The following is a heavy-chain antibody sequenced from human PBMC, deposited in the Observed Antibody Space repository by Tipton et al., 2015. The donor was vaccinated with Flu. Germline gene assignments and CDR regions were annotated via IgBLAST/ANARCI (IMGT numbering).Heavy chain of an antibody. CDR1: GFAFRRYG. D-gene: IGHD6-19*01. J-gene: IGHJ4*02. CDR2: FSGSGGR. V-gene: IGHV3-23*01. CDR3: AKVIPELVAGLDY. Sequence: GSLRLSCAVSGFAFRRYGMSWVRQAPGKGLEWVAAFSGSGGRYFADPVKGRVIISRDDFKNILYLQMNSLRVEDTAVYYCAKVIPELVAGLDYWGQGTLVTVSS.